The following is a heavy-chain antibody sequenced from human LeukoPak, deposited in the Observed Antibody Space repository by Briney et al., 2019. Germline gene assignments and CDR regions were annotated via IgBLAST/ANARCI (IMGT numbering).Heavy chain of an antibody. D-gene: IGHD5-18*01. J-gene: IGHJ3*02. CDR2: IIPIFGTA. Sequence: ASVKVSCKASGGTFSSYAISWVRQAPGQGLEWMGGIIPIFGTANYAQKFQGRVTITADKSTSTAYMDLSSLRSDDTAVYYCASPSRGYTYGYRGAFDIWGQGTMVTVSS. CDR3: ASPSRGYTYGYRGAFDI. CDR1: GGTFSSYA. V-gene: IGHV1-69*06.